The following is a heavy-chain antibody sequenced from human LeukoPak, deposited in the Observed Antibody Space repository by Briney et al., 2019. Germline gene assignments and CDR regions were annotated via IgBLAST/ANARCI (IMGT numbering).Heavy chain of an antibody. V-gene: IGHV3-11*01. CDR1: GFTFSDYY. D-gene: IGHD3-3*01. Sequence: GGSLRLSCAASGFTFSDYYMSWIRQAPGKGLEWVSYISSSGSTIYYADSVKGRFTISRDNAKNSLYLQMNSLRAEDTAIYYCAKDLMHDFWNGWYFDYWGQGTLVTDSS. CDR2: ISSSGSTI. J-gene: IGHJ4*02. CDR3: AKDLMHDFWNGWYFDY.